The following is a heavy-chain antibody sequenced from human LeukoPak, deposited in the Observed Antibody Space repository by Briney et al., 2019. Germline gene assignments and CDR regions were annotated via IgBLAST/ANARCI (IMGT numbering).Heavy chain of an antibody. J-gene: IGHJ4*02. V-gene: IGHV1-2*02. D-gene: IGHD2-21*02. CDR1: GYTFTSYY. CDR3: ARGLGVWVTATGRQFDY. Sequence: ASVKVSCKASGYTFTSYYMHWVRQAPGQGLEWMGWINPNSGGTNYAQKFQGRVTMTRDTSISTAYMELSRLRSDDTAVYYCARGLGVWVTATGRQFDYWGQGTLVTVSS. CDR2: INPNSGGT.